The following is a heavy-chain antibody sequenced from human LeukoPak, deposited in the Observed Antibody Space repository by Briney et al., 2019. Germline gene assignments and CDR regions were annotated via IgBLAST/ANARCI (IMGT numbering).Heavy chain of an antibody. Sequence: GASVEVSCKASGYTFSSYTMNWVRQDPEQGLEWMGWINTNTGNPTYAQDYTGRFVFSLDTSVSTTYLQISRLKAEDTAVYYCASGPSYSGSNEYFDSWGQGTLVTVSS. CDR1: GYTFSSYT. CDR3: ASGPSYSGSNEYFDS. V-gene: IGHV7-4-1*02. J-gene: IGHJ4*02. D-gene: IGHD1-26*01. CDR2: INTNTGNP.